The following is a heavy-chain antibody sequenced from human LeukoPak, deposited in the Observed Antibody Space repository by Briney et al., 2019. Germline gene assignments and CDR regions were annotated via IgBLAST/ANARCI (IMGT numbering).Heavy chain of an antibody. CDR3: ARGGSDSSRYWLY. V-gene: IGHV3-7*01. Sequence: GGSLRLSCAASGFTFSDLWMTWVRQAPGTGPDGVPTIEPDGSVKYYVDSVTGRFTISRDNADNSLYLQMNSLRGEDTAVYFCARGGSDSSRYWLYWGQGTLVTVSS. J-gene: IGHJ4*02. CDR2: IEPDGSVK. D-gene: IGHD6-25*01. CDR1: GFTFSDLW.